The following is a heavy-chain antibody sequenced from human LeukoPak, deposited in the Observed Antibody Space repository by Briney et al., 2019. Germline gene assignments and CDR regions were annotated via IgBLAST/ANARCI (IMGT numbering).Heavy chain of an antibody. CDR2: IYYSGST. D-gene: IGHD5-12*01. V-gene: IGHV4-31*03. CDR1: GGSISSGGYY. J-gene: IGHJ4*02. CDR3: ARVSPPVEMATIWSHFDY. Sequence: SETLCLTCTVSGGSISSGGYYWSWIRQHPGKGLEWIGYIYYSGSTYYNPSLKSRITISVDTSKNQFSLKLSSVTAADTAAYYCARVSPPVEMATIWSHFDYWRQGTLVTVSS.